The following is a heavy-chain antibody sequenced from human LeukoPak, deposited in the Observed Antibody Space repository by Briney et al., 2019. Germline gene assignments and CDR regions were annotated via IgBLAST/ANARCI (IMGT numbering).Heavy chain of an antibody. CDR3: ASVGMATTLDF. J-gene: IGHJ4*02. V-gene: IGHV4-59*01. D-gene: IGHD5-24*01. CDR1: GGSISSYY. Sequence: SETLSLTCTVSGGSISSYYWSWIRQPPGKGLEWIGYMYYSGSTNCNPSLKSRVTISIDTSKNQFSLKLGSVTAADTAVYYCASVGMATTLDFWGQGTLVTVSS. CDR2: MYYSGST.